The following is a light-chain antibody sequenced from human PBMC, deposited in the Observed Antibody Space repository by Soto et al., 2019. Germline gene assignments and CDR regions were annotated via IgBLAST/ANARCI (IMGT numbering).Light chain of an antibody. CDR3: SSYTSSRTRV. CDR2: EVS. Sequence: QSALTQPASVSGSPGQSITISCTGTSSDVGGYNYVSWYQQHPGKAPKLMIYEVSNRPSGVSNRFSGSKSGNTASLTISGLQAEEEADYYCSSYTSSRTRVFGGGTKVTVL. V-gene: IGLV2-14*01. J-gene: IGLJ3*02. CDR1: SSDVGGYNY.